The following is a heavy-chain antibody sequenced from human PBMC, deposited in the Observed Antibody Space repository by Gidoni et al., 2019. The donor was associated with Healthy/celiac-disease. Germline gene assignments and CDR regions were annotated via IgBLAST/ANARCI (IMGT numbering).Heavy chain of an antibody. J-gene: IGHJ4*02. V-gene: IGHV4-39*01. CDR1: GGAISSSSYY. CDR3: ASLHLGGWEHHYFDY. Sequence: QLQLQESGPGLVKPSETPSLTCTVSGGAISSSSYYWGWIRQPPGQGLEWIGSIYYSGSTYYTPSLKSRVTISVDTSKNQFSLKLSSVTAADTAVYYCASLHLGGWEHHYFDYWGQGTLVTVSS. D-gene: IGHD1-26*01. CDR2: IYYSGST.